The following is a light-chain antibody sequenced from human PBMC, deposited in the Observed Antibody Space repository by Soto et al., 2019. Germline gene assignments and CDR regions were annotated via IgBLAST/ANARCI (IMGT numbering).Light chain of an antibody. CDR2: RAT. V-gene: IGKV1-5*03. CDR3: HDYNTVLRK. CDR1: QIINDW. J-gene: IGKJ1*01. Sequence: DIQMTPSPSTLSASLGDRVTITCRASQIINDWLAWYQQIPLRSTRLLLYRATTLESGLPSRFSGLGSCTEFTLTISGLHPDDFATEDCHDYNTVLRKFGQGTKVEIK.